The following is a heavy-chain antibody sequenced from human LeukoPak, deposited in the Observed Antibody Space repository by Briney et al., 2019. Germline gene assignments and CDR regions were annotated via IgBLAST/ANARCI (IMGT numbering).Heavy chain of an antibody. CDR1: GYTFTGYY. J-gene: IGHJ6*03. Sequence: ASVKVSCKASGYTFTGYYMHWVRQAPGQGLEWMGWINPNSGGTNYAQKFQGRVTMTRDTSISTAYMELSRLRSDDTAVYYCARGGGFLPNNYYYYYYMDVWGKGTTVTVSS. CDR2: INPNSGGT. V-gene: IGHV1-2*02. D-gene: IGHD2-15*01. CDR3: ARGGGFLPNNYYYYYYMDV.